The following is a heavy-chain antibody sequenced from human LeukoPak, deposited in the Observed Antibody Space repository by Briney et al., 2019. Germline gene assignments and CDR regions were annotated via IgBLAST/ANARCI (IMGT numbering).Heavy chain of an antibody. Sequence: GGSLRLSCAASGFTFSSYGMHWVRQAPGKGLEWVAFIRYDGSNKYYADSVKGRFTISRDNSKNTLYLQMNSLRAEDTAVYYCATSQSSVAGIVGDWGQGTLVTVSS. CDR2: IRYDGSNK. V-gene: IGHV3-30*02. D-gene: IGHD6-19*01. J-gene: IGHJ4*02. CDR3: ATSQSSVAGIVGD. CDR1: GFTFSSYG.